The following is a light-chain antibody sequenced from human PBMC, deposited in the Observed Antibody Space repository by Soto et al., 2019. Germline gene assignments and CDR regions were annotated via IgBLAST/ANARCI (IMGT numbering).Light chain of an antibody. CDR2: GAS. V-gene: IGKV3-15*01. J-gene: IGKJ4*01. CDR3: QQYDNWPPVT. Sequence: EIVMTQSPATLSVSPGERATLSCRASQSVSSNLAWYQQKPGQAPRLLIYGASTRATGIPARFSGSGSGTDFTLTISSLQSEDFAVYYCQQYDNWPPVTFGGGTKVEIK. CDR1: QSVSSN.